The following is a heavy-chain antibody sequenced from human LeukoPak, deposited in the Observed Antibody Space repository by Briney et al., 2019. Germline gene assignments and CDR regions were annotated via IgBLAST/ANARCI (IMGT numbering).Heavy chain of an antibody. J-gene: IGHJ4*02. CDR1: GFTFRSYS. Sequence: GGSLRLSCAASGFTFRSYSMHWVRQAPGKGLVWVSRINSDGSTTSYADSVKGRFTISRDNSKNTLYLQMNSLRAEDTAVYYCVTNYRYFDCWGQGTLVTVSS. CDR3: VTNYRYFDC. D-gene: IGHD2-8*01. CDR2: INSDGSTT. V-gene: IGHV3-74*01.